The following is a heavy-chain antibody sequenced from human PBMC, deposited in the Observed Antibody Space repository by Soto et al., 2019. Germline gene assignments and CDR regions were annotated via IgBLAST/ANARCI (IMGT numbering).Heavy chain of an antibody. Sequence: GESLKISCKGSGYSFTSYWISWVRQMPGKGLEWMGRIDPSDSYTNYSPSFQGHVTISADKSISTAYLQWSSLKASDTAMYYCARRSIDIVVVPAAIRSYYYYGMDVWGQGTTVTVSS. J-gene: IGHJ6*02. D-gene: IGHD2-2*02. CDR1: GYSFTSYW. CDR3: ARRSIDIVVVPAAIRSYYYYGMDV. V-gene: IGHV5-10-1*01. CDR2: IDPSDSYT.